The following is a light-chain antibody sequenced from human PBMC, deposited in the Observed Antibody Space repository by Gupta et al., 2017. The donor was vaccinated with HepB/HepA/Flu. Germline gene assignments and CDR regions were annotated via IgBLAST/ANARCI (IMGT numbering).Light chain of an antibody. CDR3: RQGKHWPLT. J-gene: IGKJ4*01. V-gene: IGKV2-30*01. CDR1: QSLVYRDGNTY. CDR2: KVS. Sequence: DVVMTQSPLSLPVTLGQPASISCRSGQSLVYRDGNTYLSWFHQRPGQSPRRLIYKVSNRDSGVPDRFNGSGSGTEFTLKISRVEAEDVGVYYCRQGKHWPLTFGGGTKVEIK.